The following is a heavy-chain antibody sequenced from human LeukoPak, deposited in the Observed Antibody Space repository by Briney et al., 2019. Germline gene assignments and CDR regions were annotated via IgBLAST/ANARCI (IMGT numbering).Heavy chain of an antibody. V-gene: IGHV4-59*01. CDR2: IHYTWNT. D-gene: IGHD5/OR15-5a*01. CDR1: GGSIGSYH. CDR3: ARVASKGGMDV. Sequence: SETLSLTCSVSGGSIGSYHWSWIRQTPGKGLEWIGHIHYTWNTKYNPSLKSRVTISLDRSNNQFSLRLSSVTAADTAVYYCARVASKGGMDVWGQGTTVTVS. J-gene: IGHJ6*02.